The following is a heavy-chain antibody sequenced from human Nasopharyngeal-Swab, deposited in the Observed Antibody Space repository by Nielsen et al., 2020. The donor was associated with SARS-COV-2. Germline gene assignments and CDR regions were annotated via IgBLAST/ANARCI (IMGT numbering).Heavy chain of an antibody. CDR3: AKGNNWNSFDF. J-gene: IGHJ4*02. CDR1: GFTFSGYG. D-gene: IGHD5-24*01. Sequence: GSLKISCAASGFTFSGYGMSWVRQAPGKGLEWVSGISDGGRATYYADSVKGRFTVSRDNSKNILYLQMNSLRVEDTGLYYYAKGNNWNSFDFWGQGTLVTVSP. CDR2: ISDGGRAT. V-gene: IGHV3-23*01.